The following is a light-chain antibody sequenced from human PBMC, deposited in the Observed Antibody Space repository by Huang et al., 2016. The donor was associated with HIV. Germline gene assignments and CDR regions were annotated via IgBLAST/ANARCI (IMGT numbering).Light chain of an antibody. V-gene: IGKV3-15*01. CDR1: QSVRSN. CDR3: QQYNNWPKVFT. CDR2: GAS. J-gene: IGKJ3*01. Sequence: EIVMTQSPATLSVSPGERATLSCSASQSVRSNLAWYQQNPGQAPRLLIYGASTRATGIPARVSGSGSGTEFTLTISSLQSEDFAVYYCQQYNNWPKVFTFGPGTKVDIK.